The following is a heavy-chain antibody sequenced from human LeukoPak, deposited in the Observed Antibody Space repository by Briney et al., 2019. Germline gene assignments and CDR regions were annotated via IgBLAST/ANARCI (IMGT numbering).Heavy chain of an antibody. D-gene: IGHD2-2*01. CDR2: IYSGGST. Sequence: GGSLRLSCAASGFTVSSNYMSWVRQAPGKGLEWVSVIYSGGSTYYADSVKGRFTISRDNSKNTLYLQMNSLRAEDTAVYYCAKREYCSSTSCYAPGDAFDIWGQGTMVTVSS. CDR3: AKREYCSSTSCYAPGDAFDI. J-gene: IGHJ3*02. CDR1: GFTVSSNY. V-gene: IGHV3-66*01.